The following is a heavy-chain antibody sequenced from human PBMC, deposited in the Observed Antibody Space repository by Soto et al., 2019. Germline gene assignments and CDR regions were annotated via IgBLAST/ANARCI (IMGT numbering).Heavy chain of an antibody. Sequence: GGSLRLSCAASGFTFSSYAMSGVRQAPGKGREWVSAISGSGGSTYYAESVKGRFTISRDNSKNTLYLQMNSLRAEDTAGYYCAKDPHYDFWSGYYYFDYWGQGTLVTVSS. D-gene: IGHD3-3*01. V-gene: IGHV3-23*01. CDR2: ISGSGGST. J-gene: IGHJ4*02. CDR3: AKDPHYDFWSGYYYFDY. CDR1: GFTFSSYA.